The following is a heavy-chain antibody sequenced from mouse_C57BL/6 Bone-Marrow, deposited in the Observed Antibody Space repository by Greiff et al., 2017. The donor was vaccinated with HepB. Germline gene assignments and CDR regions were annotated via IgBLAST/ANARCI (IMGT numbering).Heavy chain of an antibody. CDR1: GYTFTDYY. CDR3: ARSLYGTYYFDY. V-gene: IGHV1-84*01. D-gene: IGHD1-1*01. CDR2: IYSGSGNT. J-gene: IGHJ2*01. Sequence: QVQLKQSGPELVKPGASVKISCKASGYTFTDYYINWVKQRPGQGLEWIGWIYSGSGNTKYNEKIKGKATLTVDTSSSTAYMQLSSLTSEDSAVYFCARSLYGTYYFDYWGQGTTLTVSS.